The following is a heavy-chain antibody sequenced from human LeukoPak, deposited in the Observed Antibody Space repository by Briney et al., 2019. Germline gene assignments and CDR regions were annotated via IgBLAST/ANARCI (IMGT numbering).Heavy chain of an antibody. V-gene: IGHV3-23*01. CDR3: AKAHRGYSGSQFDD. J-gene: IGHJ4*02. CDR2: LSGSGSTT. Sequence: GGSLRLSCAASGFSFSGYAMTWVRQAPGKGLEWVSGLSGSGSTTYYADSVKGRFTISRDNSKNIVYVQMDSLRAEDTAVYYCAKAHRGYSGSQFDDWGQGALVAVSS. CDR1: GFSFSGYA. D-gene: IGHD1-26*01.